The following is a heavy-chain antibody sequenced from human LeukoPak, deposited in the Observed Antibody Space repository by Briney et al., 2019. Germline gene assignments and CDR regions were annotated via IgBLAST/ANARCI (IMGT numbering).Heavy chain of an antibody. CDR1: GFTFSSYE. CDR2: ISRSTNYT. D-gene: IGHD3-16*01. J-gene: IGHJ4*02. CDR3: TRVSYADGGYFDY. Sequence: GGSLRLSCAVSGFTFSSYEMNWVRRAPGKGLEWVSSISRSTNYTYYAASVKGRFTISRDNAKNSLYLQMTSLTAEDTAVYYCTRVSYADGGYFDYWGQGTLVTVSS. V-gene: IGHV3-21*01.